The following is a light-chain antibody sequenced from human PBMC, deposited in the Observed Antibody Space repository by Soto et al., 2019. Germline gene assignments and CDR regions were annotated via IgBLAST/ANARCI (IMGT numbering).Light chain of an antibody. CDR3: QQYYRSPLT. J-gene: IGKJ4*01. Sequence: DIMHTHFANWLARSSGLRGPLNCKPRHSVLYSSNNKNYLSWYQQKPGQPPKMLIYWASTRESGVPDRFSGSGSGTDFTLTISSLQAEDVAVYYCQQYYRSPLTFGGGTKVDIK. CDR1: HSVLYSSNNKNY. CDR2: WAS. V-gene: IGKV4-1*01.